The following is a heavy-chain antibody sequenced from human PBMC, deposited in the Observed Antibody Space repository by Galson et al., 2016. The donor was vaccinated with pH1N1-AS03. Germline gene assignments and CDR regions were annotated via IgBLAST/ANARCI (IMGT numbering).Heavy chain of an antibody. CDR3: ARFTMGAFDY. CDR1: GASISSGSYY. D-gene: IGHD3-3*01. J-gene: IGHJ4*02. V-gene: IGHV4-61*02. Sequence: TLSLTCTVSGASISSGSYYWSWIRQPAGKGLECIGRIYTSGSTCYNPSLKSRVTISVDTSKNQFSLKLSSLTAADTAMYYCARFTMGAFDYWGQGTRVTVSS. CDR2: IYTSGST.